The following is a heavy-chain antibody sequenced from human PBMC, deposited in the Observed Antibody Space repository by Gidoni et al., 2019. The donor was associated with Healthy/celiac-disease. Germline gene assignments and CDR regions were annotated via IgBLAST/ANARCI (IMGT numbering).Heavy chain of an antibody. Sequence: EVQLVETGGGLMQPGGSLSLSCAAAGFTVSSTSMGWVRQPTWKWLEWFSVIYSVGSTYYAVSVMGRLSISRDNSNDTLYLQLNSLRAEDPAVYFCAIYSWEQWLVGPHGYFDLWGRGTLVTVSS. CDR2: IYSVGST. CDR1: GFTVSSTS. CDR3: AIYSWEQWLVGPHGYFDL. J-gene: IGHJ2*01. D-gene: IGHD6-19*01. V-gene: IGHV3-53*02.